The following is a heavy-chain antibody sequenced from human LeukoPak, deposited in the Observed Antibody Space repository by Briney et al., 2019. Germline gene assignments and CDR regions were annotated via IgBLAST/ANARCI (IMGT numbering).Heavy chain of an antibody. D-gene: IGHD1-26*01. Sequence: GGSLRLSCAASGFTFSDYYMSWIRQAPGKGLEWVSAISGSGGSTYYADSVKGRFTISRDNSKNTLYLQMNSLRAEDTAVYYCAKAPQVGATRAYFDYWGQGTLVTVSS. CDR1: GFTFSDYY. CDR2: ISGSGGST. V-gene: IGHV3-23*01. CDR3: AKAPQVGATRAYFDY. J-gene: IGHJ4*02.